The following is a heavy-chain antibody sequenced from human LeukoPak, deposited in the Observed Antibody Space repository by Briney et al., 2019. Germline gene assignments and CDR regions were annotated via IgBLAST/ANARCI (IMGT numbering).Heavy chain of an antibody. J-gene: IGHJ6*02. Sequence: GMSLRPSCGASGFTFSRYIMHWVRQGPGKGLEWVAFISTDGRNKYYTDSVKGRFTISRDNSKNTLYLQMNSLRVEDTAVYYCARDVLRWGQGTTVTVSS. V-gene: IGHV3-30*04. CDR3: ARDVLR. CDR2: ISTDGRNK. CDR1: GFTFSRYI.